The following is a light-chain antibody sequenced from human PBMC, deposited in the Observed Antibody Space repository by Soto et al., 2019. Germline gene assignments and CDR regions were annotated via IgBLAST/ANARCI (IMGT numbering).Light chain of an antibody. CDR1: SSDVGSYAR. CDR2: EVN. CDR3: CSSVGSPNWV. Sequence: QSALTQPASGSGSPGQSIAISCTGTSSDVGSYARVSWYQQHPGKAPTLMIYEVNKRPSGVSDRFSGSKSGNTASLTISGLQAEDEADYYCCSSVGSPNWVFGGRTKLTVL. J-gene: IGLJ3*02. V-gene: IGLV2-23*02.